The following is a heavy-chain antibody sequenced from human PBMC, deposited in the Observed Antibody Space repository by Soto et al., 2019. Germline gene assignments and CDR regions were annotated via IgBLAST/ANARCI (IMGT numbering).Heavy chain of an antibody. CDR3: ARDRYCSGGSCYYGMDV. CDR1: GFTVSSNY. V-gene: IGHV3-53*01. CDR2: IYSGGSL. D-gene: IGHD2-15*01. Sequence: PVGSLRLSCAASGFTVSSNYMSWVRQAPGKGLEWVSVIYSGGSLYYADSVNGRLTMARDNSKNTLYLQMNSVRAEDTAVYYCARDRYCSGGSCYYGMDVWGQGATVTVSS. J-gene: IGHJ6*02.